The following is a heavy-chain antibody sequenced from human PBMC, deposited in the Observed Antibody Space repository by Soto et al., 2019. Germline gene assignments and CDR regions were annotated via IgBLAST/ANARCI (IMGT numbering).Heavy chain of an antibody. J-gene: IGHJ6*02. D-gene: IGHD2-2*02. Sequence: ASVQVSCTASGYTFTGYYMHWVRQAPGQGLEWMGWINPNSGGTNYAQKFQGRVTMTRDTSISTAYMELSRLRSDDTAVYYCAIIDIVVVPGAIGREDYGMDVGG. CDR2: INPNSGGT. CDR3: AIIDIVVVPGAIGREDYGMDV. CDR1: GYTFTGYY. V-gene: IGHV1-2*02.